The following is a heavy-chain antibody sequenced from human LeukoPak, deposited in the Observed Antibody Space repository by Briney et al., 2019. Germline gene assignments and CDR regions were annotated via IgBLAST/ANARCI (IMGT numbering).Heavy chain of an antibody. V-gene: IGHV3-48*03. CDR3: ARDDYGDYGSLNY. CDR1: GFTFSSYE. D-gene: IGHD4-17*01. Sequence: GGSLRLSCAASGFTFSSYEMNWVRQAPGKGLEWVSYISSSGSTIYYADSVRGRFTISRDNAKNSLYLQMNSLRAEDTAVYYCARDDYGDYGSLNYWGQGTLVTVSS. CDR2: ISSSGSTI. J-gene: IGHJ4*02.